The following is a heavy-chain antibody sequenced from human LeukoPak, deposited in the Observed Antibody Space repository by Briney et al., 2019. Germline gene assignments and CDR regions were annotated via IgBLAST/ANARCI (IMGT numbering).Heavy chain of an antibody. D-gene: IGHD2-15*01. V-gene: IGHV4-34*01. CDR2: INHSGST. CDR1: GGSFSGYY. Sequence: PSETLSLTCAVYGGSFSGYYWSWIRQPPGKGLEWIGEINHSGSTNYNPSLKSRVTISVDTSKNQFSLKLSSVTAADTAVYYCAGGEGYCSGGSCYSDYWGQGTLVTVSS. J-gene: IGHJ4*02. CDR3: AGGEGYCSGGSCYSDY.